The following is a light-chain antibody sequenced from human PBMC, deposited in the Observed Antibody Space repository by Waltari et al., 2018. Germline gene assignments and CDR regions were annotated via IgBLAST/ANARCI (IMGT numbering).Light chain of an antibody. CDR3: QQSYSTWT. V-gene: IGKV1-39*01. CDR1: QNIISY. Sequence: DIQMTQSPSSLSASVGDRVTITCRASQNIISYLNLYQQKPGKAPNLVIYAASSLQSGVPSRFSGSGSGTDFTLTISSLQPEDFATYYCQQSYSTWTFGQGTKVEIK. J-gene: IGKJ1*01. CDR2: AAS.